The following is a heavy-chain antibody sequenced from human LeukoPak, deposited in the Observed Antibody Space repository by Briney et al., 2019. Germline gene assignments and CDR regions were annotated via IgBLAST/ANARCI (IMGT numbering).Heavy chain of an antibody. V-gene: IGHV3-21*01. D-gene: IGHD5-18*01. CDR3: ARGGYSYGLFDY. CDR2: ISSSSSYI. CDR1: GFTFSSYS. J-gene: IGHJ4*02. Sequence: GGSLRLSCAASGFTFSSYSMNWVRQAPGKGLEWVSSISSSSSYIYYADSVKGQFTISRDNAKNSLYLQMNSLRAEDTAVYYCARGGYSYGLFDYWGQGTLVTVSS.